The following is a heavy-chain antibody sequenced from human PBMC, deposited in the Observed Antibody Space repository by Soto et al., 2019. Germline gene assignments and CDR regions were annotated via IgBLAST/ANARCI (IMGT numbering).Heavy chain of an antibody. CDR1: GVSISSYY. CDR2: IYYSGST. Sequence: SETLSLTCTVSGVSISSYYWSWIRQPPGKGLEWIGYIYYSGSTNYNPSLKSRVTISVDTSKNQFSLKLSSVTAADTAVYYCARHVTMVRGVIDRYYFDYWGQGTLVTVS. J-gene: IGHJ4*02. V-gene: IGHV4-59*08. D-gene: IGHD3-10*01. CDR3: ARHVTMVRGVIDRYYFDY.